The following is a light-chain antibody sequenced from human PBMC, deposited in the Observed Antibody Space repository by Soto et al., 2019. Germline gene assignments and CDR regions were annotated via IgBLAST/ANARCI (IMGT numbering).Light chain of an antibody. CDR1: QSIGTIY. Sequence: TQYPGTLSLSPGERATLSCRASQSIGTIYVAWFQQKPSHAPTLLIYAASRRATGIPDRFSGSGTGTEFTLTISRLEPEDFAVYFCQQYSSTPRTFGQGTKVDIK. CDR3: QQYSSTPRT. V-gene: IGKV3-20*01. J-gene: IGKJ1*01. CDR2: AAS.